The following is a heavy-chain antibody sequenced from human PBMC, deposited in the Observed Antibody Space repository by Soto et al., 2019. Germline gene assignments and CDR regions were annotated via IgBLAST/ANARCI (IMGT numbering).Heavy chain of an antibody. V-gene: IGHV1-69*01. D-gene: IGHD3-3*02. CDR3: ARAPGHHFWSIPGWFDP. Sequence: QVQLVQSVAEVKKPGSSVKVSCKASGGTFSSYAISWVRQAPGQGLEWMGGIIPIFGTANYAQKFQGRVTITADESTSTAYMELSSLRSEDTAVYYCARAPGHHFWSIPGWFDPWGQGTLVTVSS. CDR1: GGTFSSYA. J-gene: IGHJ5*02. CDR2: IIPIFGTA.